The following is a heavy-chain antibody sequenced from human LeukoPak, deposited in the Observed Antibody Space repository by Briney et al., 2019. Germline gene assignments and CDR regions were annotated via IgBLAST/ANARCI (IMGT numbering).Heavy chain of an antibody. J-gene: IGHJ5*02. CDR2: INHSGST. V-gene: IGHV4-34*01. D-gene: IGHD6-13*01. CDR1: GGSFSGYY. Sequence: SSETLSLTCAVYGGSFSGYYWSWIRQPPGKGLEWIGEINHSGSTNYNSSLKSRVAISVDTSKNQFSLKVTSVTAADTAVYYCATRPDIAATGPGWFDPWGQGTLVTASS. CDR3: ATRPDIAATGPGWFDP.